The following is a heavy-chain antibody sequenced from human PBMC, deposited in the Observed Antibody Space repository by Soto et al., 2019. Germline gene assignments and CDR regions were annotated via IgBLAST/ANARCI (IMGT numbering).Heavy chain of an antibody. D-gene: IGHD4-17*01. CDR1: GGSISSSSYY. V-gene: IGHV4-39*01. Sequence: PSETLSLTCTVSGGSISSSSYYWGWIRQPPGKGLEWIGSIYYSGSTYYNPSLKSRVTISVDTSKNQFSLKLSSVTAADTAVYYCARHLQDYGDSLDYWGQGTLVTVS. J-gene: IGHJ4*02. CDR2: IYYSGST. CDR3: ARHLQDYGDSLDY.